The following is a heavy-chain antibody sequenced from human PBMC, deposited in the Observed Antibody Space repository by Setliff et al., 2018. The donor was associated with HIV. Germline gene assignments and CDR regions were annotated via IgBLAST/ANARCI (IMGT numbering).Heavy chain of an antibody. Sequence: GGSLRLSCAASGFTFSSSWMTWVRQAPGRGLEYVAGMNRDGSEKGYADSVKGRFSISRDNAKNSLYLQMSSLRTEDTAVYYCARGEPTILIEPAAFFDHWGQGTRVTVSS. CDR1: GFTFSSSW. CDR3: ARGEPTILIEPAAFFDH. D-gene: IGHD2-2*01. V-gene: IGHV3-7*02. J-gene: IGHJ4*02. CDR2: MNRDGSEK.